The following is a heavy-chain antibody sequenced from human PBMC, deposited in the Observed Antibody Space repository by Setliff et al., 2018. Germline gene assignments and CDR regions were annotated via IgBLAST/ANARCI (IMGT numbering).Heavy chain of an antibody. CDR3: ARDQGHGITAAGPDF. V-gene: IGHV1-24*01. J-gene: IGHJ4*02. D-gene: IGHD6-13*01. CDR1: GYTLTELS. Sequence: GASVKVSCKVSGYTLTELSMHWVRQAPGKGLEWMGGLDPEDGETIYAQKFQGRVTMTEDTSTDTAYMELSGLRSDDTAVYFCARDQGHGITAAGPDFWGQGTLVTSPQ. CDR2: LDPEDGET.